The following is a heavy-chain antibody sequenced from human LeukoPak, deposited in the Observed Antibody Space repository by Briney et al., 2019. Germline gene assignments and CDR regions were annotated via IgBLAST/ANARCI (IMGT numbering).Heavy chain of an antibody. D-gene: IGHD3-10*01. V-gene: IGHV1-2*04. Sequence: ASVTVSCKASGYTFTGYYMHWVRQAPGQGLEWMGWINPNSGGTNYAQKFQGWVTMTRDTSISTAYMELSSLRSEDTAVYYCARVYYGSGSYYSPGVSWFDPWGQGTLVTVSS. CDR3: ARVYYGSGSYYSPGVSWFDP. CDR2: INPNSGGT. CDR1: GYTFTGYY. J-gene: IGHJ5*02.